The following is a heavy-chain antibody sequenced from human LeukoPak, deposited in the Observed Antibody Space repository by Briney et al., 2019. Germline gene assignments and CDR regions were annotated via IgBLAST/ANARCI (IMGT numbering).Heavy chain of an antibody. D-gene: IGHD5-18*01. Sequence: PSETLSLTCAAYGGSFSGYYWSWIRQPPGKGLEWIGEINHSGSTNYNPSLKSRVTISVDTSKNQFSLKLSSVTAADTAVYYCARENVDTAMVAYWYFDLWGRGTLVTVSS. V-gene: IGHV4-34*01. CDR3: ARENVDTAMVAYWYFDL. J-gene: IGHJ2*01. CDR2: INHSGST. CDR1: GGSFSGYY.